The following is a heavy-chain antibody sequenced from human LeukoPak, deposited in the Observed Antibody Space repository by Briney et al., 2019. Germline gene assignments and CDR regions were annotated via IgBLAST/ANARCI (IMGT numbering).Heavy chain of an antibody. Sequence: SETLSLTCTVSGGSISSYHWSWIRQPPGKGLEWIGYIYYSGSTNYNPSLKSRVTISVDTSKNQFSLKLSSVTAADTAVYYCARRFVGYSYEPGAFGIWGQGTMVTVSS. V-gene: IGHV4-59*08. J-gene: IGHJ3*02. D-gene: IGHD5-18*01. CDR3: ARRFVGYSYEPGAFGI. CDR2: IYYSGST. CDR1: GGSISSYH.